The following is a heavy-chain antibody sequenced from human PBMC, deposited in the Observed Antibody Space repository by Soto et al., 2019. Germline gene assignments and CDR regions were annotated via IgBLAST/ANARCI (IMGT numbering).Heavy chain of an antibody. CDR1: GGSINSSSYF. J-gene: IGHJ5*02. Sequence: SETLSLTCSVSGGSINSSSYFWGWVRQPPGKGLEWIGSIYYSGSTYYNPSLRSRVTISVDTSKNRFSLELSSVTAADTAVFYCARHYSSGSRNWFDPWGQGTLVTVSS. D-gene: IGHD6-19*01. V-gene: IGHV4-39*01. CDR2: IYYSGST. CDR3: ARHYSSGSRNWFDP.